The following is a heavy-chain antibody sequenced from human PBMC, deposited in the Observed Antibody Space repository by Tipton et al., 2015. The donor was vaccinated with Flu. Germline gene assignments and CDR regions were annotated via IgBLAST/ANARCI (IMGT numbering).Heavy chain of an antibody. D-gene: IGHD3-9*01. CDR2: VNPNSGDT. Sequence: QLVQSEAEMKKPGASVKVSCKASGYMFTVYHLHWIRQAPGQGPEWMGWVNPNSGDTEYAQKFQGRVTMTRDRSTNTVYMELRWLRSDDTAVYYCARDGEYYDILSGFYPKWFAPWGQGTLVTVSS. CDR1: GYMFTVYH. J-gene: IGHJ5*02. V-gene: IGHV1-2*02. CDR3: ARDGEYYDILSGFYPKWFAP.